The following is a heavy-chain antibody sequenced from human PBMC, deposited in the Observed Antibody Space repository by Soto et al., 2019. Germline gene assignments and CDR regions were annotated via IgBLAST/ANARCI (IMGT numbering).Heavy chain of an antibody. V-gene: IGHV1-2*04. J-gene: IGHJ6*02. CDR3: ARSGRTAMDDYYYYGMDV. CDR2: INPNSGGT. CDR1: GYTFTGYD. D-gene: IGHD5-18*01. Sequence: GASVKVSCKASGYTFTGYDMHWVRQAPGQGLEWMGWINPNSGGTNYAQKFQGWVTMTRDTSISTAYMELSRLRSDDTAVYYCARSGRTAMDDYYYYGMDVWGQGTTVTVSS.